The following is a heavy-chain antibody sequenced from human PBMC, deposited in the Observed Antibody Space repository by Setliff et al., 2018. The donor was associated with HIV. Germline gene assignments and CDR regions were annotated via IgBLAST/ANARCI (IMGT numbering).Heavy chain of an antibody. CDR3: ARDPAPSSSASYFQH. J-gene: IGHJ1*01. CDR1: GDSISTYC. V-gene: IGHV4-4*09. D-gene: IGHD6-6*01. Sequence: SETLSLTCTVSGDSISTYCWIWIRQPPGKGLEWIGNIYTSGSTNYNPSLKSRVTISVDTSKNQFSLKLSSVTAADTAVYYCARDPAPSSSASYFQHWGQGTPVTVSS. CDR2: IYTSGST.